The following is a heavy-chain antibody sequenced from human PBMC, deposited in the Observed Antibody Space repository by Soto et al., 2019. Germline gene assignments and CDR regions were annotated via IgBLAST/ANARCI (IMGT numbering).Heavy chain of an antibody. J-gene: IGHJ4*02. V-gene: IGHV3-23*01. Sequence: EVQLLESGGGLVKPGGSLRLSCAASGFTFSSYAMSWVRQAPGKGLEWVAAISGSGGSTYYADSAKGRFTISRDNSKNTLYLQMNSLRAEDTAVYYCADSDFWFHWGQGTLVTVSS. CDR3: ADSDFWFH. D-gene: IGHD3-3*01. CDR1: GFTFSSYA. CDR2: ISGSGGST.